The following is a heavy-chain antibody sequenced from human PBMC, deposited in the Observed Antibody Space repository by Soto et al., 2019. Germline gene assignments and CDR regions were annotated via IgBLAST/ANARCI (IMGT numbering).Heavy chain of an antibody. V-gene: IGHV3-33*01. Sequence: LSCAASGFTFSSYGMHWVRQAPGKGLEWVAVIWYDGSNKYYADSVKGRFTISRDNSKNTLYLQMNSLRAEDTAVYYCARDSSADSSGPFDYWGQGTLVTVYS. CDR3: ARDSSADSSGPFDY. D-gene: IGHD6-19*01. CDR1: GFTFSSYG. CDR2: IWYDGSNK. J-gene: IGHJ4*02.